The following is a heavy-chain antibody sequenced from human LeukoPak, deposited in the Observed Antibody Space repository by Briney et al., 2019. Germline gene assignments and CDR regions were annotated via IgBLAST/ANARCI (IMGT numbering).Heavy chain of an antibody. Sequence: GGSLRLSCAVSGFTYSSYGMSWVRQAPGEGLEWVSGISGTGSTTDYADSVQGRLTISRDNSKNTLYLQMNSLRAEDTAVYYCAKDSDFRTGYFDYWGQGTQVTVSS. V-gene: IGHV3-23*01. D-gene: IGHD3/OR15-3a*01. CDR3: AKDSDFRTGYFDY. CDR1: GFTYSSYG. J-gene: IGHJ4*02. CDR2: ISGTGSTT.